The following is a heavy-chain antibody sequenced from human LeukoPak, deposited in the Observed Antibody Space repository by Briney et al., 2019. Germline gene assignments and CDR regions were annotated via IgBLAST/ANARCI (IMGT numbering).Heavy chain of an antibody. D-gene: IGHD3-3*01. V-gene: IGHV1-8*01. J-gene: IGHJ4*02. CDR2: MNPNSGNT. CDR1: GYTFTSYD. Sequence: EASVKVSCKASGYTFTSYDINWVRQATGQGLEWMGWMNPNSGNTGYAQKFQGRVTMTRNTSTSTAYMELSSLRSEDTAVYYCARGVRGITIFGVVTAYYFDYXGQGTLVTVSS. CDR3: ARGVRGITIFGVVTAYYFDY.